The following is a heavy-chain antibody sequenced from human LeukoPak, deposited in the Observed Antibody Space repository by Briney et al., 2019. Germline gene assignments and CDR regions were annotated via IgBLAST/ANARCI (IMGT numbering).Heavy chain of an antibody. D-gene: IGHD5-18*01. J-gene: IGHJ5*02. CDR1: GGSISTYY. CDR2: IYYTGSI. CDR3: ARDMVDRDMVKSLGWFDP. V-gene: IGHV4-59*01. Sequence: SETLSLTCTVSGGSISTYYWSWIRQPPGKGLEWIGYIYYTGSINYNPSLESRVTISVDTSKNQFSLKLSSVTAADTAVYYCARDMVDRDMVKSLGWFDPWGQGTLVTVSS.